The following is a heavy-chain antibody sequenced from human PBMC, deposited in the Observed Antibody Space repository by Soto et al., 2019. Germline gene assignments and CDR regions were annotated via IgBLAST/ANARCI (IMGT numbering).Heavy chain of an antibody. CDR3: ARGYFDSGHGYDL. D-gene: IGHD3-10*01. CDR1: GHLFNNHW. V-gene: IGHV5-51*01. J-gene: IGHJ5*02. Sequence: GESLKISCKGPGHLFNNHWVGWVRQTPGKGLEWMGLIFTRDSETKTSPSFQGHVSFSVDNSINTVYLQWTSLKTTDTGIYFCARGYFDSGHGYDLWGQGTLVTVSS. CDR2: IFTRDSET.